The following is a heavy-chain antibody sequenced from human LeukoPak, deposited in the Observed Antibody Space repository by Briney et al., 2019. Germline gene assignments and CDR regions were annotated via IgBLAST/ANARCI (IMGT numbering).Heavy chain of an antibody. D-gene: IGHD2-15*01. CDR2: IHTSGST. V-gene: IGHV4-61*02. J-gene: IGHJ5*02. Sequence: SQTLSLTCTVSGGSISSDNNYWSWIRQPAGKGLEWIGRIHTSGSTNHNPSLNSRVTISIDTSKNQFSLKLSSVTAIDTAVYYCARDRSDGGYNWFDPWGQGTLVTVSS. CDR1: GGSISSDNNY. CDR3: ARDRSDGGYNWFDP.